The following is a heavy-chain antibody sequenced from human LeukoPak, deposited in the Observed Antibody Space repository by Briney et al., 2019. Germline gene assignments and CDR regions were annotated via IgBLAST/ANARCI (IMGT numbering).Heavy chain of an antibody. Sequence: PGGSLRLSCAASGFTFSSYEMNWVRQAPGKGLEWVSYISSSGSTIYYADSVKGRFTISRDNAKNSLYLQMNSLRAEDTAVYYCARDEYYYGSGSSDYWGQGTLVIVSS. D-gene: IGHD3-10*01. J-gene: IGHJ4*02. CDR2: ISSSGSTI. V-gene: IGHV3-48*03. CDR1: GFTFSSYE. CDR3: ARDEYYYGSGSSDY.